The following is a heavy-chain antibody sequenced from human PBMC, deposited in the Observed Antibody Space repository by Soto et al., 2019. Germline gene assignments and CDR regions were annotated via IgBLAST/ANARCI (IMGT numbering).Heavy chain of an antibody. Sequence: HPGGSLRLSCAASGFTFSTYALSWVRQPPGKGLDWVSAISGSAGRTHYADSVKGRFTISRDNSKNTLYLQINSLRAEDTAVYYCAKVLRIGDYDLSYYGMDVWGQGTTVTVSS. CDR2: ISGSAGRT. CDR3: AKVLRIGDYDLSYYGMDV. CDR1: GFTFSTYA. V-gene: IGHV3-23*01. D-gene: IGHD3-3*01. J-gene: IGHJ6*02.